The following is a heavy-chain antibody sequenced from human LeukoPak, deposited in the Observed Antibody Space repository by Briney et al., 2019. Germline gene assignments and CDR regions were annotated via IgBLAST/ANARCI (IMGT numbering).Heavy chain of an antibody. V-gene: IGHV1-69*13. D-gene: IGHD3-9*01. Sequence: ASVKVSCKASGGTFSGYAISWVRQAPGQGLEWMGGIIPIFGTANYAQKFQGRVTITADESTSTAYMELSSLRSEDTAVYYCASRQDYDILTGYHALINYGMDVWGQGTTVTVSS. J-gene: IGHJ6*02. CDR3: ASRQDYDILTGYHALINYGMDV. CDR2: IIPIFGTA. CDR1: GGTFSGYA.